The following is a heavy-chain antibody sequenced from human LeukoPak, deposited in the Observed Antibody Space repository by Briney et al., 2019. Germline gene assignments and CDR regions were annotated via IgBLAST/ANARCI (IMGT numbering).Heavy chain of an antibody. Sequence: PGGSLRLSCAASGFTFSSYSMNWVRQAPGKGLEWVSSISSSSSYIYYADSVKGRFTISRDNAKNSLYLQMNSLRAEDTAVYYCATPSRGIAAAVILWGQGTLVTVSS. CDR2: ISSSSSYI. D-gene: IGHD6-13*01. CDR3: ATPSRGIAAAVIL. V-gene: IGHV3-21*01. CDR1: GFTFSSYS. J-gene: IGHJ1*01.